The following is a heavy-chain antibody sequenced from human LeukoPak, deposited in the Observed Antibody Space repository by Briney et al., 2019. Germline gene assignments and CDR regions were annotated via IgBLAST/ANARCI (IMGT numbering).Heavy chain of an antibody. CDR1: GFTFSSYA. D-gene: IGHD3-22*01. J-gene: IGHJ1*01. V-gene: IGHV3-64*01. Sequence: PGGSLRLSCAASGFTFSSYAMHWVRQAPGKGLEYVSAISSNGGSTYYANSVKGRFTISRDNSKNTLYLQMGSLRAEDMAVYYCARENNYYDSSRYHKYFQHWGQGTLVTVSS. CDR3: ARENNYYDSSRYHKYFQH. CDR2: ISSNGGST.